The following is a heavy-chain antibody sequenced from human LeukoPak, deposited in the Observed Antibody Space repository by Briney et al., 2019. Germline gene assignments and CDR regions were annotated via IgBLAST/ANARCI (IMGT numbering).Heavy chain of an antibody. J-gene: IGHJ4*02. V-gene: IGHV4-39*07. D-gene: IGHD6-19*01. Sequence: SETLSLTCTVSGGSISTSNYYWGWIRQPPGKGLEWIGNIFYSGSTYYSPSVKSRVTMSVDTSKSQFSLKLSSVTAADTAIYYCARDHLYSSGWFDYWGQGTLVTVSS. CDR2: IFYSGST. CDR1: GGSISTSNYY. CDR3: ARDHLYSSGWFDY.